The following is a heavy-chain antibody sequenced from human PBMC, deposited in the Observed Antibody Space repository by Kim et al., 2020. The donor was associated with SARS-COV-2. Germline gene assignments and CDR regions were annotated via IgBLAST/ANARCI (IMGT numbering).Heavy chain of an antibody. J-gene: IGHJ4*02. CDR3: ARDSYPDY. CDR1: GYNFNDHY. CDR2: INPNGGET. V-gene: IGHV1-2*02. Sequence: ASVKVSCKVSGYNFNDHYIHWVRQAPGQGLEWMGWINPNGGETKYAEKFHGKASMTRDISTNTAYVELYSLSFDDTAVYYCARDSYPDYCGQGTLSTVSS.